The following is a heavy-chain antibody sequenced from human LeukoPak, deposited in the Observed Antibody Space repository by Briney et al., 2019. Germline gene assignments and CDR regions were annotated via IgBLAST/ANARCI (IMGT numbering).Heavy chain of an antibody. V-gene: IGHV3-30*04. J-gene: IGHJ4*02. CDR3: ARDATSSLGSGNFDF. Sequence: PGRSLRLSCAASGFTFSDHAMHWVRQAPGKGLEWVTVISSDGGTKYNADSVQGRFTISRDNSKNTLYLQMNSLRTEDTAVYYCARDATSSLGSGNFDFWGQGNLATVSS. D-gene: IGHD2-15*01. CDR1: GFTFSDHA. CDR2: ISSDGGTK.